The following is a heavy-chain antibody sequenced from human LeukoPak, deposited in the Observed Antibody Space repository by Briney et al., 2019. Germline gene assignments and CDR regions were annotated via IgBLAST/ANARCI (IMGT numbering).Heavy chain of an antibody. V-gene: IGHV4-39*01. CDR1: GVSISSSNSY. J-gene: IGHJ4*02. CDR2: IYYSGST. CDR3: ARGRIGSFSEPLDY. D-gene: IGHD1-26*01. Sequence: SETLSLTCTVSGVSISSSNSYWGWIRQPPGKGLEWIGSIYYSGSTYYNPSLKSRVTISVDTSKNQFSLQLNSVTPEDTAVYYCARGRIGSFSEPLDYWGQGTLVTVSS.